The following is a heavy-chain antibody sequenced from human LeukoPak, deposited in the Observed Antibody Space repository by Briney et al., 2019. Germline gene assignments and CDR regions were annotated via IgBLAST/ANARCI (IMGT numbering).Heavy chain of an antibody. J-gene: IGHJ4*02. V-gene: IGHV1-2*02. CDR3: ATLDLLDY. CDR2: INPNSGGT. CDR1: VYTFTGYF. Sequence: ASVKVSCKASVYTFTGYFIHWVRQAPGQGLEWTGWINPNSGGTNSAQKFQGRVSMTRDTSINSAYMELSRLRSDDTAVYYCATLDLLDYWGQGTLVTVSS.